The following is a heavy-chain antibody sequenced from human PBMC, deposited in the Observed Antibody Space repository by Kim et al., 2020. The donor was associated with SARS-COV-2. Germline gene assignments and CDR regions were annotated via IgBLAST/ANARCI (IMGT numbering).Heavy chain of an antibody. D-gene: IGHD4-17*01. J-gene: IGHJ6*02. V-gene: IGHV3-9*01. CDR3: AKVGDYGDYGGHYYYYGMDV. CDR2: IRWNSGSI. CDR1: GFTFDDYA. Sequence: GGSRRLSCAASGFTFDDYAMHWGRQAPGKGLEWVSGIRWNSGSIGYADSVKRRFTISRDNAKNSLYLQMNSLRAEDTALYYCAKVGDYGDYGGHYYYYGMDVWGQGTTVTVSS.